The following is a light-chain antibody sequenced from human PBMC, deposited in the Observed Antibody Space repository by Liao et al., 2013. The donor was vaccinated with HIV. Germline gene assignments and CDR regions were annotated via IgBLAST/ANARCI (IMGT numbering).Light chain of an antibody. V-gene: IGLV3-1*01. Sequence: SYELTQPPSVSVSPGQTASITCSGDKLGERYVSWYQQKSGQSPVLVIYQDTRRPSGIPERFSGANSGNTATLTISGTQAMDEADYYCQTWNRSTGIFGTGTTVTVL. CDR3: QTWNRSTGI. CDR2: QDT. CDR1: KLGERY. J-gene: IGLJ1*01.